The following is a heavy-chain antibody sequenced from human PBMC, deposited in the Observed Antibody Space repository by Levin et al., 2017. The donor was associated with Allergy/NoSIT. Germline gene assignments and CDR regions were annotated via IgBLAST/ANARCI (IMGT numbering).Heavy chain of an antibody. V-gene: IGHV3-7*01. J-gene: IGHJ4*02. D-gene: IGHD5-12*01. CDR3: AREGSENVDIVATYFDY. CDR2: IKQDGSEK. Sequence: GGSLRLSCAASGFTFSSYWMSWVRQAPGKGLEWVANIKQDGSEKYYVDSVKGRFTIPRDNAKNSLYLQMNSLRAEDTAVYYCAREGSENVDIVATYFDYWGQGTLVTVSS. CDR1: GFTFSSYW.